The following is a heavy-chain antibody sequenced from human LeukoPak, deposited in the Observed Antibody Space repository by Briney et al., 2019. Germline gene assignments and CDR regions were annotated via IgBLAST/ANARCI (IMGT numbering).Heavy chain of an antibody. CDR1: GYTFTSYY. CDR2: INTNTGNP. D-gene: IGHD3-22*01. J-gene: IGHJ5*02. V-gene: IGHV7-4-1*02. Sequence: ASVKVSCKASGYTFTSYYMHWARQAPGQGLEWMGWINTNTGNPTYAQGFTGRFVFSLDTSVGTAYLQISSLKTEDTAVYYCARDYYDGSGYSLKWFDPWGQGTLVTVSS. CDR3: ARDYYDGSGYSLKWFDP.